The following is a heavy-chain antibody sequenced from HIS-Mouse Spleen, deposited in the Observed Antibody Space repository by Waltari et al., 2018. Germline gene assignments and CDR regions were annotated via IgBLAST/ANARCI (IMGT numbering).Heavy chain of an antibody. CDR3: ARVNGIAVAGTDAFDI. CDR2: ISYDGSNK. J-gene: IGHJ3*02. CDR1: GFTVSSYA. Sequence: QVQLVESGGGVVQHGRSLRLACAASGFTVSSYALHWVRQAPGKGLELVAVISYDGSNKYYADSVKGRFTISRDNSKNTLYLQMNSLRAEDTAVYYCARVNGIAVAGTDAFDIWGQGTMVTVSS. V-gene: IGHV3-30-3*01. D-gene: IGHD6-19*01.